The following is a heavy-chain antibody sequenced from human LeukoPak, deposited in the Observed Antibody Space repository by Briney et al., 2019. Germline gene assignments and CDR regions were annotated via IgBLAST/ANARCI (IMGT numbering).Heavy chain of an antibody. CDR1: GGSFSGYY. Sequence: SETLSLTCAVYGGSFSGYYWSWIRQPPGKGLEWIGEINHSGSTNYNPSLKSRVTISVDTSKNQFSLKLSSVTAADTAVYYCAREDWNDVYGYWGQGTLVTVSP. V-gene: IGHV4-34*01. CDR2: INHSGST. D-gene: IGHD1-1*01. CDR3: AREDWNDVYGY. J-gene: IGHJ4*02.